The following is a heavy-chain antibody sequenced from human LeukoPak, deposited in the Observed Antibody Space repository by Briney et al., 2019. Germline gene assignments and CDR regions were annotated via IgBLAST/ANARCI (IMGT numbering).Heavy chain of an antibody. CDR2: IYSDGSST. Sequence: GGSLRLSCAASGFTFSSYWMHWVRQAPGKGVVWVSRIYSDGSSTSYAESAKGRFTISRDNAQSTEYLQMNSLRAVGTCVYYSARVRSSGWSYFDYWGQGNLVTVSS. CDR3: ARVRSSGWSYFDY. D-gene: IGHD6-19*01. J-gene: IGHJ4*02. V-gene: IGHV3-74*01. CDR1: GFTFSSYW.